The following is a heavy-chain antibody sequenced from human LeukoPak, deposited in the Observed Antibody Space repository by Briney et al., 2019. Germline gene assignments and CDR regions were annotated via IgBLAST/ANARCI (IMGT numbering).Heavy chain of an antibody. J-gene: IGHJ4*02. CDR1: GFTFSSYA. D-gene: IGHD3-10*01. Sequence: PGGSLRLPCTAPGFTFSSYALHWIRQAPGKGLEGVALVWHDGSNRYYADSVKGRFTISRDNSKNTVYLQRNSLRAEDTAVYYCARELFGSGSCPDYWGQGTLVTVSS. CDR3: ARELFGSGSCPDY. V-gene: IGHV3-33*01. CDR2: VWHDGSNR.